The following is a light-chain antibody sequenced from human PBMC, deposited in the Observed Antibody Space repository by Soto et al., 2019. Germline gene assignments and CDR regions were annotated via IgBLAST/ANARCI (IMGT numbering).Light chain of an antibody. J-gene: IGKJ4*01. CDR1: QSVRNNY. CDR2: GAS. V-gene: IGKV3-20*01. Sequence: EMVLTQSPGTLSLSPLERATLSFRASQSVRNNYLAWYQQKPGQAPRFLIYGASTRATGIPDRFSGGGSGTDFTLTISRLEPEDFAVYYCQQFGSYPLTFGGGTKVDIK. CDR3: QQFGSYPLT.